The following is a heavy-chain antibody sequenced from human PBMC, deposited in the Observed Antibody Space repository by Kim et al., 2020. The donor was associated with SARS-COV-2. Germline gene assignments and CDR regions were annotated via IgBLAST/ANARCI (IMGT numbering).Heavy chain of an antibody. D-gene: IGHD2-2*01. Sequence: GGSLRLSCAASGFAFSSYPMAWVRQAPGKGLEWVSSLSGSGGGTSYADSVKGRFTISRDNSKNTLYLQMNSLRAEDTAVYYCAKDRNIGMRTVATYLDV. J-gene: IGHJ6*03. V-gene: IGHV3-23*01. CDR1: GFAFSSYP. CDR3: AKDRNIGMRTVATYLDV. CDR2: LSGSGGGT.